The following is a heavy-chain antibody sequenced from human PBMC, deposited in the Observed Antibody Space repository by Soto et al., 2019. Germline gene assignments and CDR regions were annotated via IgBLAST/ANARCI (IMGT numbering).Heavy chain of an antibody. J-gene: IGHJ5*02. V-gene: IGHV1-2*02. CDR3: ARDYDKSGYDYFDP. Sequence: ASVKVSCKASEYNFTGHYLHWVRQAPGQGLEWMGWIDPKSGDTKYAPKFQDRVTMTRDTSISTAYMDLSSLRYDDTAVYYCARDYDKSGYDYFDPWGQGTLVTVSS. D-gene: IGHD3-22*01. CDR1: EYNFTGHY. CDR2: IDPKSGDT.